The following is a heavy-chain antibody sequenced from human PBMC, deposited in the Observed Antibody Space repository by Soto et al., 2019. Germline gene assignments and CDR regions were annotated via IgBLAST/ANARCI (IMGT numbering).Heavy chain of an antibody. J-gene: IGHJ6*02. D-gene: IGHD3-16*01. V-gene: IGHV1-46*01. CDR1: GYTFTNYY. CDR2: IHYSGATP. CDR3: ARVMGDWGTYYYYYGMDV. Sequence: EASVKVSCKASGYTFTNYYMHWVRQAPGQGLEWMGVIHYSGATPTYAQKFQGRVTMARDTSTSTVYVELSSLTSEDTAVYYCARVMGDWGTYYYYYGMDVWGQGTSVTVSS.